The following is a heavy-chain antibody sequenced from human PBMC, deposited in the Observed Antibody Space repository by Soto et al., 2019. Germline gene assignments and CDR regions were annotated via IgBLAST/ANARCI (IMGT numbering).Heavy chain of an antibody. J-gene: IGHJ4*02. Sequence: PGGSLRLSCAASGFTFNSYTMNWVRQAPGKGLEWVSSISGSSSYIYYADSVKGRFTISRDNAKNSLYLQMNSLRAEDTAVYYCARAPGYSSGWFNYWGQGTLVTVSS. CDR2: ISGSSSYI. CDR1: GFTFNSYT. V-gene: IGHV3-21*01. D-gene: IGHD6-19*01. CDR3: ARAPGYSSGWFNY.